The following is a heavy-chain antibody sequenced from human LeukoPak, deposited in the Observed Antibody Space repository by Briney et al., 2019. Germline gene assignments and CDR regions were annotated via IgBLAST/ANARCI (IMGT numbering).Heavy chain of an antibody. CDR1: GFGISTSW. V-gene: IGHV3-7*01. CDR3: AREPGLGYAFDI. Sequence: PGGSLRLSCVVSGFGISTSWMTWVRQAPGKGLEWVANINQDGSEEHYVDSVRGRFTISRDNAKDSLFLQMNSLRADDSAVYYCAREPGLGYAFDIWAQGTMVTVSS. J-gene: IGHJ3*02. D-gene: IGHD3-10*01. CDR2: INQDGSEE.